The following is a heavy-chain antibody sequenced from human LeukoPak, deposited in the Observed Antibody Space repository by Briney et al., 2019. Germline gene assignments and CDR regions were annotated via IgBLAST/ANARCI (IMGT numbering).Heavy chain of an antibody. Sequence: SETLSLTCTVSGGSISSYYWSWIRQPPGKGLEWIGEINHSGSTNYNPSLKSRVTISVDTSKNQFSLKLSSVTAADTAVYYCASPRGPLSAFDIWGQGTMVTVSS. CDR3: ASPRGPLSAFDI. V-gene: IGHV4-34*01. CDR1: GGSISSYY. J-gene: IGHJ3*02. D-gene: IGHD3-10*01. CDR2: INHSGST.